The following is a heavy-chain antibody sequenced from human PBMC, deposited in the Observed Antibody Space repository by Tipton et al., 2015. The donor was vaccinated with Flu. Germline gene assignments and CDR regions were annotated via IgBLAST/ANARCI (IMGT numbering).Heavy chain of an antibody. Sequence: SLRLSCAASGFTFSNYGMHWVRQAPGKGLEWVTVISYDGSNKYHADSVKGRFTISRDNSKNTLYLQMNSLRAEDTAVYYCAGSTSWDHHRYGMDVWGQGTTVTVSS. D-gene: IGHD1-26*01. CDR1: GFTFSNYG. CDR2: ISYDGSNK. J-gene: IGHJ6*02. CDR3: AGSTSWDHHRYGMDV. V-gene: IGHV3-30*03.